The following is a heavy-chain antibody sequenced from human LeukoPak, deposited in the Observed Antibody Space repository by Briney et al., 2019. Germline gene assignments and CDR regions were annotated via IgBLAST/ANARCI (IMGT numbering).Heavy chain of an antibody. D-gene: IGHD6-19*01. J-gene: IGHJ4*02. CDR1: GGSISSHY. Sequence: SETLSLTCTVSGGSISSHYWSWLRPPPGQGREGMGHIYYSGSTNYNPSLKRRVTISVDTSKNQFSLKLSSVSAADTAVYYCARDNEYSSASDYWGQGTLVTVSS. V-gene: IGHV4-59*11. CDR2: IYYSGST. CDR3: ARDNEYSSASDY.